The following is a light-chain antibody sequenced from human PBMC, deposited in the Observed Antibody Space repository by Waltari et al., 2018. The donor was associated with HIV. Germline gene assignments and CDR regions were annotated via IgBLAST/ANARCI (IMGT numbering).Light chain of an antibody. CDR3: CSYAGSLVV. CDR2: DVT. J-gene: IGLJ2*01. V-gene: IGLV2-11*01. CDR1: SSDVDGYNY. Sequence: QSALTQPRSVSGSPGQSVTISCTGTSSDVDGYNYVSWYQQHPGKAPKLMIYDVTKLPSGVPDRCSCSKSGNTASLTISGLQAEDEADYYCCSYAGSLVVFGGGTKLTVL.